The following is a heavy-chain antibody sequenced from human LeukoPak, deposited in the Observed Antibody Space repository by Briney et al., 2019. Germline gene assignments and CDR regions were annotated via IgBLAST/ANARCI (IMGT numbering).Heavy chain of an antibody. CDR3: ASGDYGDPPLNY. V-gene: IGHV4-59*10. D-gene: IGHD4-17*01. J-gene: IGHJ4*02. Sequence: SETLSLTCAVYGGCFSGYYWSWIRQPAGKELEWIGHIYTSGTSNYNPSLRSRVTISLDTSKNQFSLKLNSVTAADTAVYYCASGDYGDPPLNYWGQGTLVTVSS. CDR1: GGCFSGYY. CDR2: IYTSGTS.